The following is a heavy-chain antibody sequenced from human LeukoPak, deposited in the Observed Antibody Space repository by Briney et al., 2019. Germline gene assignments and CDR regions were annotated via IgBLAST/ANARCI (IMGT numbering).Heavy chain of an antibody. Sequence: GGSLRLSCAASGFTFSSYWMTWVRQAPGKGLEWVANIKHDGRKKYYVDSVKGRFTISRDNAKNSLYLQMDSLGADDTAVYYCARNLVRGLTINHLLYYWGQGTLVTVSS. J-gene: IGHJ4*02. V-gene: IGHV3-7*03. CDR2: IKHDGRKK. CDR3: ARNLVRGLTINHLLYY. D-gene: IGHD3-10*01. CDR1: GFTFSSYW.